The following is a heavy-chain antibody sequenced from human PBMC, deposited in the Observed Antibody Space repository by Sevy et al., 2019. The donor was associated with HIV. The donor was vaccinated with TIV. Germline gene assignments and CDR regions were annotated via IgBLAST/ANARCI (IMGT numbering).Heavy chain of an antibody. Sequence: GGSLRLSCQASGFILSSYAMSWVRQAPGKGLEWVSGINGGGDSTWYADSVKGRFTISRDNSKKVLYLQMNSLRAEDTAFYYCAKDHYGVGGYYFDYWGQGTLVTVSS. D-gene: IGHD4-17*01. J-gene: IGHJ4*02. CDR2: INGGGDST. CDR3: AKDHYGVGGYYFDY. CDR1: GFILSSYA. V-gene: IGHV3-23*01.